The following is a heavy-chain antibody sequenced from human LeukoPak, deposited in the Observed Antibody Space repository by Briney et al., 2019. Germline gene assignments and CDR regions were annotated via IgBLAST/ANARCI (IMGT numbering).Heavy chain of an antibody. CDR1: GGSISSYY. V-gene: IGHV4-59*01. D-gene: IGHD6-13*01. CDR3: ARGRYSSSWYYFDY. Sequence: SETLSLTCTVSGGSISSYYWSWIRQPPGKGLEWIGYIYYSGSTSYKPSLKSRVTISVDTSKNQFSLKLRSVTAADTAVYYCARGRYSSSWYYFDYWGQGTLVTVSS. J-gene: IGHJ4*02. CDR2: IYYSGST.